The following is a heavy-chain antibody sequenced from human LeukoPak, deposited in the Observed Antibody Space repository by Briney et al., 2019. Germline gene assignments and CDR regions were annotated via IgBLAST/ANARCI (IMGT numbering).Heavy chain of an antibody. D-gene: IGHD2-2*01. CDR3: ARCKRYCSSTSCYDIDY. CDR2: MNTNRGNT. Sequence: AAAKDSCKASGYTFTSFAINWVRKATGRGLEWRGRMNTNRGNTVYAKRFQGRVTITMNTSISTAYMELSSLKSEDTAVYYCARCKRYCSSTSCYDIDYWGQGTLVTVSS. V-gene: IGHV1-8*03. CDR1: GYTFTSFA. J-gene: IGHJ4*02.